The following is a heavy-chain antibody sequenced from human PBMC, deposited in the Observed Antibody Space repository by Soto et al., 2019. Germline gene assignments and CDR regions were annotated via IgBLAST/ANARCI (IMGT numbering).Heavy chain of an antibody. J-gene: IGHJ6*02. D-gene: IGHD3-22*01. CDR2: ISDSGSNT. Sequence: EVQLVESGGGLVQPGWSLRLSRAAFGLKISSSSRNWVRQAPGRGLERVAYISDSGSNTLYADSVKGQFTVSRDTAKNSLYLQMSGLRDEDRAVYYCARYYDESSCYDGMDVWGQGTKVTVS. V-gene: IGHV3-48*02. CDR1: GLKISSSS. CDR3: ARYYDESSCYDGMDV.